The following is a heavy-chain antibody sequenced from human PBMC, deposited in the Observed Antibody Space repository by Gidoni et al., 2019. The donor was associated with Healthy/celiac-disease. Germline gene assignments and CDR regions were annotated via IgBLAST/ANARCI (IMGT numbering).Heavy chain of an antibody. D-gene: IGHD2-15*01. Sequence: EVQLVQSGAEVKKPGESLRISCQGSGYSFTSYWISWGRQMPGKGLEWMGRIEPSDSYTNYRPSFQGHVTISADKSISTAYLQWSSLKASDTAMYYCARVPIVVVVAATPDPRDDYYYGMDVWGQGTTVTVSS. CDR3: ARVPIVVVVAATPDPRDDYYYGMDV. CDR1: GYSFTSYW. CDR2: IEPSDSYT. J-gene: IGHJ6*02. V-gene: IGHV5-10-1*03.